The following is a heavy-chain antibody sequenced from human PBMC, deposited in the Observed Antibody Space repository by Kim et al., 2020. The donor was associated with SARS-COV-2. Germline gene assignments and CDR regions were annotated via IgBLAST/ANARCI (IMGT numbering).Heavy chain of an antibody. CDR3: ARACSSTSCYEFDY. V-gene: IGHV1-46*01. J-gene: IGHJ4*02. Sequence: AQKFQGRVTMTRDTSTSTVYTELSSLRSEDTAVYYCARACSSTSCYEFDYWGQGTLVTVSS. D-gene: IGHD2-2*01.